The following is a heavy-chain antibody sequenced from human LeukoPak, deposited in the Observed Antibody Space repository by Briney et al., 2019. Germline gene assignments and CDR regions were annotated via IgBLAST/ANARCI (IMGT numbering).Heavy chain of an antibody. CDR2: ISGSGGST. J-gene: IGHJ4*02. V-gene: IGHV3-23*01. CDR1: GFSFSSYA. CDR3: AKRSGGNSGAYYFDY. Sequence: GGSLRLSCATSGFSFSSYAMSWVRQAPGKGLEWASAISGSGGSTYYADSVKGRFTISRDNSKNTLYLQMNSLRAEDTAVYYCAKRSGGNSGAYYFDYWGQGTLVTVSS. D-gene: IGHD4-23*01.